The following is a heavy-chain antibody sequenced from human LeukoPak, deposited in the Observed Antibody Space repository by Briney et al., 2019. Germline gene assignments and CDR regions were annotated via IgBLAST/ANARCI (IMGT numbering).Heavy chain of an antibody. D-gene: IGHD2-21*02. CDR3: ARQMVTGEHSQSGCFQL. CDR1: GGSISSYY. V-gene: IGHV4-59*08. CDR2: VYYSGST. J-gene: IGHJ1*01. Sequence: SETLSLTCTVSGGSISSYYWSWIRQPPGKGLEWIGYVYYSGSTNYSPSLKSRVSMSVDTSKIQFSLKLTSVTASDAALYYCARQMVTGEHSQSGCFQLWGQGTQVTVSS.